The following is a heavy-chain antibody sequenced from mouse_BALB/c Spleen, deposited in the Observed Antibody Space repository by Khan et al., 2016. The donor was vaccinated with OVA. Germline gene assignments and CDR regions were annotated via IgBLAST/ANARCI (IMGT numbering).Heavy chain of an antibody. V-gene: IGHV1-4*01. CDR3: ARRTTGDAMDY. CDR1: GYTFTSNT. J-gene: IGHJ4*01. Sequence: VQLQQSGAELARPGASVKMSCKASGYTFTSNTMHWVKQRPGQGLEWIGYINPRSSYTNYNQKFKDKATLTADKSSSTAYMQLSSLTFEDSAVXYCARRTTGDAMDYWGQGTSVTVSS. D-gene: IGHD2-14*01. CDR2: INPRSSYT.